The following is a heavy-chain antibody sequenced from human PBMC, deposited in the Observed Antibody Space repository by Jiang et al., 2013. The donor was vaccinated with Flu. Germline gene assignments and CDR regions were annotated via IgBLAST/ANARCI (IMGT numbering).Heavy chain of an antibody. CDR1: NFNDYW. V-gene: IGHV5-51*01. CDR3: AKRVSGWYFDF. Sequence: NFNDYWIVWVRQMPGKGLEWMGIIYPSDSDTTYSPSFQGQVTISADKSISTAYLQWSSLKASDTAIYYCAKRVSGWYFDFWGQGTLVTVSS. D-gene: IGHD6-19*01. J-gene: IGHJ4*02. CDR2: IYPSDSDT.